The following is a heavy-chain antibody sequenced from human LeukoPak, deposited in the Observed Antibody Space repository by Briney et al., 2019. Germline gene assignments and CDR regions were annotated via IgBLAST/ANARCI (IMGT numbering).Heavy chain of an antibody. CDR2: IKKDGSEK. CDR3: ARDLSGVTGYTYGRGIDY. CDR1: GFTFSDYY. V-gene: IGHV3-7*01. J-gene: IGHJ4*02. Sequence: GGSLRLSCAASGFTFSDYYMSWIRQAPGKGLEWVANIKKDGSEKYYVDSVKGRFTVSRDNAKTSLYLQMNSLRAEDTAVYYCARDLSGVTGYTYGRGIDYWGQGTLVTASS. D-gene: IGHD5-18*01.